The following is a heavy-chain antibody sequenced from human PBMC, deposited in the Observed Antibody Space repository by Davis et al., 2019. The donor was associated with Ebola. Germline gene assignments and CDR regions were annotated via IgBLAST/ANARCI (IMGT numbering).Heavy chain of an antibody. CDR2: IIPIFGTA. D-gene: IGHD6-13*01. J-gene: IGHJ4*02. CDR1: GGTFSSYA. V-gene: IGHV1-69*05. Sequence: SVKVSCKASGGTFSSYAISWVRQAPGQGLEWMGGIIPIFGTANYAQKLQGRVTMTTDTSTSTAYMELRSLRSDDTAVYYCARDWQQLVQDYWGQGTLVTVS. CDR3: ARDWQQLVQDY.